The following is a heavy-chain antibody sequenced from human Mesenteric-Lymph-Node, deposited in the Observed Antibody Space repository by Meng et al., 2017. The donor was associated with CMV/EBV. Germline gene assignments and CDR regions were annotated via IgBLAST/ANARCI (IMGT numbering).Heavy chain of an antibody. J-gene: IGHJ4*02. D-gene: IGHD3-22*01. CDR3: ARRGNYDSDYSEY. CDR2: VHHSGTT. V-gene: IGHV4-39*01. Sequence: QLQLQESGPGLVKPSETLSHSCIFSGDSISNSTYYWTWIRQPPGKGLEWIGSVHHSGTTYYNPSLKGRLTISVDTSANLFSLRLTTVTAADTATYYCARRGNYDSDYSEYWGQGTLVTVSS. CDR1: GDSISNSTYY.